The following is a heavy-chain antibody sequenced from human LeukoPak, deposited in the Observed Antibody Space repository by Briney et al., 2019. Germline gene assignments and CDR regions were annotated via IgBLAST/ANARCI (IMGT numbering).Heavy chain of an antibody. CDR1: GFTFSTYN. V-gene: IGHV3-48*01. J-gene: IGHJ6*04. CDR2: ISSSGSSK. CDR3: ARRITISGVGYYMDV. D-gene: IGHD3-3*01. Sequence: PGESLKISWAASGFTFSTYNMNWVRQAPGKGLEWVSQISSSGSSKYYADSARGRFTISRDNVWNSLYLQMNSLRADDTAVYYCARRITISGVGYYMDVWGKGTTVTVSS.